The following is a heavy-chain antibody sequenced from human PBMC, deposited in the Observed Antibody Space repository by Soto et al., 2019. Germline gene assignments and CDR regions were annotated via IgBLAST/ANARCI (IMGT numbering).Heavy chain of an antibody. J-gene: IGHJ3*02. CDR1: GFTFSSYG. Sequence: QVQLVESGGGVVEPGRSLRLSCAASGFTFSSYGMHWVRQAPGKGLEWVAVISYDGSNKYYADSVKGRFTISRDNSKNTLYLQMNSLRAEDTAVYYCVKDRQYSGSYYEAFDIWGQGTMVTVSS. D-gene: IGHD1-26*01. CDR3: VKDRQYSGSYYEAFDI. V-gene: IGHV3-30*18. CDR2: ISYDGSNK.